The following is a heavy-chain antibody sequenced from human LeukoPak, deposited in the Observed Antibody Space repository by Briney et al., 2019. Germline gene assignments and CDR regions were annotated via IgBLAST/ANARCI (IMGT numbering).Heavy chain of an antibody. V-gene: IGHV3-23*01. CDR1: GFTFSSYG. Sequence: GGSLRLSCTASGFTFSSYGMSWVRQAPGKGLEWVSAISGSGGSTYYADSVKGRFTISRDNSKNTLYLQMNSLRAKDTAVYYCAKDRRGTAMIVVGANWFDPWGQGTLVTVSS. D-gene: IGHD3-22*01. CDR3: AKDRRGTAMIVVGANWFDP. CDR2: ISGSGGST. J-gene: IGHJ5*02.